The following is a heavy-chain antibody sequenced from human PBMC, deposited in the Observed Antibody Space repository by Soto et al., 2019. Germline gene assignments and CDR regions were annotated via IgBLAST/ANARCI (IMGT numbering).Heavy chain of an antibody. CDR2: INAGNGNT. CDR3: ARFLEWFPPPKYYYGMDV. J-gene: IGHJ6*02. D-gene: IGHD3-3*01. V-gene: IGHV1-3*01. CDR1: GYTFTIYA. Sequence: ASVKVSCKASGYTFTIYAMHCVRQAPLQRREWMGWINAGNGNTKYSQKFQGRVTITRDTSASTAYMELSSLRSEDTAVYYCARFLEWFPPPKYYYGMDVWGQGTTVTVSS.